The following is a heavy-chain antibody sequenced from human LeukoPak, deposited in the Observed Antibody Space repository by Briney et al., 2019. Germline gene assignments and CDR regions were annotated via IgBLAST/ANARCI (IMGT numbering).Heavy chain of an antibody. D-gene: IGHD1-26*01. CDR2: ICYSGST. CDR3: ARGPLGATYFDY. CDR1: GGSISSYY. Sequence: PSETLSLTCTVSGGSISSYYCSWIRQPPGKGLEWIGYICYSGSTKYNPSLKSRVIISGDTSKNQFSLNLSSVTAADTAVYYCARGPLGATYFDYWGQGTLVTVSS. J-gene: IGHJ4*02. V-gene: IGHV4-59*01.